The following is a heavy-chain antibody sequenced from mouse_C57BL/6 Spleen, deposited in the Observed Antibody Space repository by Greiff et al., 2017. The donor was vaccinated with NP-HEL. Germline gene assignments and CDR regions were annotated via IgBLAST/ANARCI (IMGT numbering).Heavy chain of an antibody. CDR2: FYPGSGSI. D-gene: IGHD2-3*01. Sequence: VKLQESGAELVKPGASVKLSCKASGYTFTEYTIHWVKQRSGQGLEWIGWFYPGSGSIKYNEKFKDKATLTADKSSSTVYMELSRLTSEDSAVYFCARHEEAYDGYPYYFDYWGQGTTLTVSS. CDR1: GYTFTEYT. CDR3: ARHEEAYDGYPYYFDY. V-gene: IGHV1-62-2*01. J-gene: IGHJ2*01.